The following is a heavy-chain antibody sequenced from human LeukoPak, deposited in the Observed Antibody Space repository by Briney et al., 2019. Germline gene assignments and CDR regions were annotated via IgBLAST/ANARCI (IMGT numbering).Heavy chain of an antibody. CDR3: ARNIAVASPYYFDY. D-gene: IGHD6-19*01. CDR2: INPNSGGT. J-gene: IGHJ4*02. Sequence: ASVKVSCKASGYTFTGYYMHWVRQAPGQGLEWMGRINPNSGGTNYAQKFQGRVTMTRDTSISTAYMELNRLRSDDTAVYYCARNIAVASPYYFDYWGQGTLVTVSS. V-gene: IGHV1-2*06. CDR1: GYTFTGYY.